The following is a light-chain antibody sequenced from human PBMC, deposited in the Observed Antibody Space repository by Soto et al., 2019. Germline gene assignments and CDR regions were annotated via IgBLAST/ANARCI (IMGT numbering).Light chain of an antibody. CDR2: EVS. J-gene: IGLJ1*01. V-gene: IGLV2-8*01. CDR1: SSNVGGYNY. Sequence: QSVLTQPPSASGSPEQSVTISCTGTSSNVGGYNYVSWYQQHPGKAPKLMISEVSKRPSGVPDRFSGSKSGNTASLTVSGLQAEDEADYYCTSYAGTHYVFGTGTKVTVL. CDR3: TSYAGTHYV.